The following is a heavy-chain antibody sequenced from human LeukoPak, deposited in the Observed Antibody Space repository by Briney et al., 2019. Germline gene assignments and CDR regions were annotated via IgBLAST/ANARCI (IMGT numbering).Heavy chain of an antibody. V-gene: IGHV4-30-4*01. J-gene: IGHJ4*02. CDR1: GGSISSGDYY. CDR3: ARALIQLWFPDY. D-gene: IGHD5-18*01. CDR2: IYYSGST. Sequence: PSETPSLTCTVPGGSISSGDYYWSWIRQPPGKGLEWIGYIYYSGSTYYNPSLKSRVTISVDTSKNQFSLKLSSVTAADTAVYYCARALIQLWFPDYWGQGTLVTVSS.